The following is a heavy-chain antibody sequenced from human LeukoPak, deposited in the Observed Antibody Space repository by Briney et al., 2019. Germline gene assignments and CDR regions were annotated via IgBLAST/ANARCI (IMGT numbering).Heavy chain of an antibody. D-gene: IGHD4-17*01. CDR2: IMPLFGTA. CDR3: ARDVHGDYGSGWFDP. J-gene: IGHJ5*02. V-gene: IGHV1-69*05. Sequence: ASVKVSCKTSGGTFNNSAIRWVRQAPGQGLEWLGGIMPLFGTAGYAQKFQGRVTITKDESTRTVYLELTSLTSDDTAVYYCARDVHGDYGSGWFDPWGQGTLVSVSS. CDR1: GGTFNNSA.